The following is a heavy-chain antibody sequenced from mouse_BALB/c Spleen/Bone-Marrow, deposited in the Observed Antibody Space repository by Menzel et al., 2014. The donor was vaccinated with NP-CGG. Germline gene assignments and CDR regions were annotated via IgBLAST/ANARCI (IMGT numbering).Heavy chain of an antibody. J-gene: IGHJ3*01. CDR1: GYTFTSYW. D-gene: IGHD2-10*02. V-gene: IGHV1S41*01. CDR3: ARGYGNSAWFAY. CDR2: IAPGSGST. Sequence: DLVKPGASVKLPCKASGYTFTSYWINWIKQRPGQGLEWIGRIAPGSGSTYYNEMFKGKATLTVDTSSSTAYIQLSSLSSEDSAVYFCARGYGNSAWFAYWGQGTLVTVSA.